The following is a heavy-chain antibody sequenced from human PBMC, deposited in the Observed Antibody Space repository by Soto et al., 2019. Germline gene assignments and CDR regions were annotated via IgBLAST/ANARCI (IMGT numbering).Heavy chain of an antibody. D-gene: IGHD5-18*01. CDR1: GYTFTSYG. CDR2: ISAYNGNT. CDR3: ARSRSDTAMVISGY. V-gene: IGHV1-18*01. Sequence: ASVKVSCKASGYTFTSYGISWVRQAPGQGLEWMGWISAYNGNTNYAQKLQGRVTMTTDTSTSTAYMELRSLRSDDTAVYYCARSRSDTAMVISGYWGQGTLVTVSS. J-gene: IGHJ4*02.